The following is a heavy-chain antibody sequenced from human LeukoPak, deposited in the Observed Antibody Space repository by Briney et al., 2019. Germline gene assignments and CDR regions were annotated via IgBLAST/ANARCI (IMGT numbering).Heavy chain of an antibody. CDR1: GFTFSSYE. Sequence: GGSLRLSCAASGFTFSSYEMNWVRQAPGKGLEWVSYISSSGSTIYYADSVKGRFTISRDNAKNSLYLQMNSLRAEDTAVYYCARDTATARALFDYWGQGTLVTVSS. CDR2: ISSSGSTI. D-gene: IGHD5-18*01. CDR3: ARDTATARALFDY. V-gene: IGHV3-48*03. J-gene: IGHJ4*02.